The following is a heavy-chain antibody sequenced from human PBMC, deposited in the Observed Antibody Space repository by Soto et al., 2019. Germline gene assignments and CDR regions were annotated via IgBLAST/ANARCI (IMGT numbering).Heavy chain of an antibody. CDR1: GGSISSGGYY. CDR2: NYYSGIT. J-gene: IGHJ6*02. V-gene: IGHV4-31*03. Sequence: QVQLQESGPGLAKPSQTLSLTCTVSGGSISSGGYYWTWIRQHPGKGLEWIGYNYYSGITYYNPSLKSRVTISLDTSKNQFSLKLSSVTAADTAVYYCARGSSIAGLYYGMDVWGQGTTVTVSS. CDR3: ARGSSIAGLYYGMDV. D-gene: IGHD6-6*01.